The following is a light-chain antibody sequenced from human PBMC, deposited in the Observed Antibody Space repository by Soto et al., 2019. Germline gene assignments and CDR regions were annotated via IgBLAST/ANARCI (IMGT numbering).Light chain of an antibody. V-gene: IGKV1-39*01. Sequence: DIQMTQSPSSLSASVGDRVTITCRASQSISSYLNWYQQKPGKAPKLLIYAASSLQSGVPSRFSGSGSGTDFTLTISSLQPEDFATYYCQQSYSTLTWTLGQGTKV. J-gene: IGKJ1*01. CDR1: QSISSY. CDR2: AAS. CDR3: QQSYSTLTWT.